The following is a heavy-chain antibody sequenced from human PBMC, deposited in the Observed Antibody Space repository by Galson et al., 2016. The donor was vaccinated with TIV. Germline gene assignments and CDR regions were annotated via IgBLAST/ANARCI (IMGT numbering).Heavy chain of an antibody. CDR2: IYYNGHT. CDR1: GVSISGHY. V-gene: IGHV4-59*11. CDR3: ARERRDYDYGMEV. J-gene: IGHJ6*02. Sequence: SETLSLTCTVSGVSISGHYWTWIRQPPGKGLEWIGYIYYNGHTSYSPSLKSRVTFSVDTSKNQVSLKLNSVTAADTAVYYFARERRDYDYGMEVWGQGTTVIVSS.